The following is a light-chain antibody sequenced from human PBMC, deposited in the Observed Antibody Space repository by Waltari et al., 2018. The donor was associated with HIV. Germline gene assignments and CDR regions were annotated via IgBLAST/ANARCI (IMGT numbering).Light chain of an antibody. Sequence: ILMTQSPSTLSAYVGDRVSITCRASLSVNTWLAWYQQKPGRPPKLLIYKSSILQVGVPTRFSGSGSGTKFTLTITSLQPDDFATYYCQQYDRDPSFGQGTRL. CDR2: KSS. V-gene: IGKV1-5*03. J-gene: IGKJ5*01. CDR1: LSVNTW. CDR3: QQYDRDPS.